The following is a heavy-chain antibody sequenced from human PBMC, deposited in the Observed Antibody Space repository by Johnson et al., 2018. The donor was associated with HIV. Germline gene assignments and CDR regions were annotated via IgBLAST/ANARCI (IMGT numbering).Heavy chain of an antibody. D-gene: IGHD3-10*01. CDR3: ARPLGGAFDI. J-gene: IGHJ3*02. CDR2: ISGSGGST. CDR1: GFTFSSYA. V-gene: IGHV3-23*04. Sequence: VQLVESGGGVVQPGRSLRLSCAASGFTFSSYAMHWVRQAPGKGLEWVSAISGSGGSTYYADSVKGRFTISRDNSKNTLYLQMNSLRAEDTAVYYCARPLGGAFDIWGQGTMVTVSS.